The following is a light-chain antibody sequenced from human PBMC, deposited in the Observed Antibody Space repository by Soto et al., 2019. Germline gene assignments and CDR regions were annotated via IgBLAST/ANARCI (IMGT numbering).Light chain of an antibody. CDR1: QSVGSK. J-gene: IGKJ1*01. V-gene: IGKV3-15*01. CDR2: DTS. Sequence: EIVVTQSPATLSVSAGERVTLSCRTSQSVGSKVAWYQQKPGQAPRLLIYDTSTRATGIPARFSGSGFGTEFTLTITSQQSEDFAVYHCQQYNTWRSITFGQGTKVDIK. CDR3: QQYNTWRSIT.